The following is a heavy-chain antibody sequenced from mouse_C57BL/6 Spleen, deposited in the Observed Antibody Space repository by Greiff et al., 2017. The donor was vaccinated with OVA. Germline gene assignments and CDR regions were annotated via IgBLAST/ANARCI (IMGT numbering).Heavy chain of an antibody. CDR3: ARGEFTTVVAGTMDY. CDR2: INPNYGTT. D-gene: IGHD1-1*01. CDR1: GYSFTDYN. J-gene: IGHJ4*01. V-gene: IGHV1-39*01. Sequence: VQLQQSGPELVKPGASVKISCKASGYSFTDYNMNWVKQSHGKSLEWIGVINPNYGTTSYNQKFKGKATLTVDQSSSTAYMQLNSLTSEDSAVYYCARGEFTTVVAGTMDYWGQGTSVTVSS.